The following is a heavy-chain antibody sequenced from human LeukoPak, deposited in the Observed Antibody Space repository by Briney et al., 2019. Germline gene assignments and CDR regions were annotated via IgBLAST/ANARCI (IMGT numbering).Heavy chain of an antibody. CDR1: GFSFSTTW. J-gene: IGHJ4*02. V-gene: IGHV3-74*03. Sequence: GGSLRLSCAGSGFSFSTTWMHWVRQPPGQGLVWVARITSDGTSISYAESVKGRFTISRDNAKNTLYLQMNSLRVDDTAVYYCARDWYHAIDYWGQGTLVTVSS. CDR2: ITSDGTSI. CDR3: ARDWYHAIDY. D-gene: IGHD2-2*01.